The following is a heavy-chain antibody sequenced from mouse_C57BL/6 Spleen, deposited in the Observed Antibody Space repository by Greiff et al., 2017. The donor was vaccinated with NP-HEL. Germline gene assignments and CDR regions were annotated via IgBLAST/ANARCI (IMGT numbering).Heavy chain of an antibody. D-gene: IGHD1-1*01. CDR1: GYTFTDYE. CDR2: IDPETGGT. Sequence: QVQLQQSGAELVRPGASFPLSFPASGYTFTDYEMHWVKQTPVHGLEWIGAIDPETGGTSYNQKFKGKAILTADKSSSTAYMELRSLTSEDSAVYYCTRGGYGSSAWFAYWGQGTLVTVSA. J-gene: IGHJ3*01. V-gene: IGHV1-15*01. CDR3: TRGGYGSSAWFAY.